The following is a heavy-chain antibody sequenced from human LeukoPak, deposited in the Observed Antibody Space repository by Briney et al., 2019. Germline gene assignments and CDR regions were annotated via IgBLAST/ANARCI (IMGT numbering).Heavy chain of an antibody. V-gene: IGHV1-2*06. CDR3: ARGSTVTTLQNYYYVDV. J-gene: IGHJ6*03. Sequence: AAVKVSCKASGYTFIHYFIHWVRQAPGQGLEWMGRINPNSGGTNYAQKFQGRVTMSRDTSISTAYMELSRLRSDDTAVYYCARGSTVTTLQNYYYVDVWGKGTTVTVSS. D-gene: IGHD4-17*01. CDR2: INPNSGGT. CDR1: GYTFIHYF.